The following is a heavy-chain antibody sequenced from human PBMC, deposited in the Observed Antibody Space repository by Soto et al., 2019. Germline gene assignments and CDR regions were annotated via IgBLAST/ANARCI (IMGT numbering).Heavy chain of an antibody. V-gene: IGHV3-30*18. CDR1: GFTFSSSG. CDR3: AKEFHTWNYFDY. Sequence: GGSLRLSCAASGFTFSSSGMHWVRQAPGKGLEWVSVISYDGTNKYYADSVKGRFTISRDNSKNTLYLQMNSLRAEDTGVYYCAKEFHTWNYFDYWGQGTLVTVSS. CDR2: ISYDGTNK. D-gene: IGHD1-20*01. J-gene: IGHJ4*02.